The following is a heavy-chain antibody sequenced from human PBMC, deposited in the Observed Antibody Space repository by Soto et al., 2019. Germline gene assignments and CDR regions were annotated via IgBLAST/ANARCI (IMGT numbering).Heavy chain of an antibody. Sequence: QVQLQESGPGLVKPSETLSLTCTVSGGSISSYYWSWIRQPPGKGLEWIGYIYYSGSTNYNPSLTSRVTISVDTSKNQFSLKLSSVTAADTAVYSCARRTLGYCSSNGCYEGWFDPWGQGTLVTVSS. CDR2: IYYSGST. CDR1: GGSISSYY. CDR3: ARRTLGYCSSNGCYEGWFDP. D-gene: IGHD2-2*01. J-gene: IGHJ5*02. V-gene: IGHV4-59*08.